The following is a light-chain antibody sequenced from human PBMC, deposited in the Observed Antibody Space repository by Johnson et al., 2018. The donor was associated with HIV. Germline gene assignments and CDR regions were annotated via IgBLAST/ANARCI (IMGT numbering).Light chain of an antibody. Sequence: QLVLTQPPSVSAAPGQKITVSCSGSSSNIGNNYVSWYQQLPGTAPKLLIYDNNKRPSGIPDRFSGSKSGTSATLGITGLQTGDEADYYCGTWDSSLTLYVFGTGTKVTVL. V-gene: IGLV1-51*01. J-gene: IGLJ1*01. CDR2: DNN. CDR3: GTWDSSLTLYV. CDR1: SSNIGNNY.